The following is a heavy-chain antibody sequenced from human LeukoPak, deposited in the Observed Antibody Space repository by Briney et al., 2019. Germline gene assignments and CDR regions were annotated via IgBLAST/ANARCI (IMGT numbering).Heavy chain of an antibody. CDR2: IKQDGSEK. CDR3: ARDFGPTY. V-gene: IGHV3-7*01. CDR1: GFTFSSSW. D-gene: IGHD3-16*01. J-gene: IGHJ4*02. Sequence: PGGSLRLSCAASGFTFSSSWMSWVRQAPGKGLEWVANIKQDGSEKNYVDSVKGRFTISRDSAKNSLYLEMNSLRAEDTAVYYCARDFGPTYWGQGTLVTVSS.